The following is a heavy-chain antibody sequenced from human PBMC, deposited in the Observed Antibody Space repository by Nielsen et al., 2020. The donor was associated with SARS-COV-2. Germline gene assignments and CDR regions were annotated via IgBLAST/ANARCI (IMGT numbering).Heavy chain of an antibody. CDR2: IWYDGSNK. J-gene: IGHJ6*02. CDR1: GFTFSSYG. Sequence: GESLKISCAASGFTFSSYGMHWVRQAPGKGLEWVAVIWYDGSNKYYADSVKGRFTISRDNAKNSLYLQMNSLRAEDTALYYCATVVTPGYYYYGMDVWGQGTTVTVSS. D-gene: IGHD4-23*01. V-gene: IGHV3-33*03. CDR3: ATVVTPGYYYYGMDV.